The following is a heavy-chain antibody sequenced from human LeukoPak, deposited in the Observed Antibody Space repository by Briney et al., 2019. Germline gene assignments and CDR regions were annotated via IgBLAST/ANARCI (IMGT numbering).Heavy chain of an antibody. CDR1: GFTFSSYA. CDR3: AKTPDYYGSGSSSYNDC. D-gene: IGHD3-10*01. CDR2: ISGSGGGT. V-gene: IGHV3-23*01. J-gene: IGHJ4*01. Sequence: GGSLRLSCAASGFTFSSYARSWVPQAPGKGLEGVSAISGSGGGTYYANSVKGRFTISRDNSRDTLYLQMNSLRAEDTAVYFCAKTPDYYGSGSSSYNDCWGPGTIVSVSS.